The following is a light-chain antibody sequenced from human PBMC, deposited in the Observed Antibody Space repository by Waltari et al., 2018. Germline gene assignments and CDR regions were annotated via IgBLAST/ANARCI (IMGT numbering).Light chain of an antibody. CDR3: QQLSSQPLT. V-gene: IGKV1-9*01. CDR1: QGISSY. Sequence: DIQLTQSPSFLSASVVDRVPITCRASQGISSYVAWYQQNPGKAPRLLIHSASTLQSGVPSRFSGSGSGTEFTLTISSLQPEDFASYYCQQLSSQPLTFGGGTKVEI. J-gene: IGKJ4*01. CDR2: SAS.